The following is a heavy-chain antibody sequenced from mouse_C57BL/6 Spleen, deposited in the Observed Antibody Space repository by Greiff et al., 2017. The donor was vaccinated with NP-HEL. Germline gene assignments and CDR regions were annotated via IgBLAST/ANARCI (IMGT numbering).Heavy chain of an antibody. Sequence: VQLKESGPGLVKPSQSLSLTCSVTGYSITSGYYWNWIRQFPGNKLEWMGYISYDGSNNYNPSLKNRISITRDTSKNQFFLKLNSVTTEDTATYDCARFDYWGQGTTLTVSS. V-gene: IGHV3-6*01. CDR2: ISYDGSN. J-gene: IGHJ2*01. CDR1: GYSITSGYY. CDR3: ARFDY.